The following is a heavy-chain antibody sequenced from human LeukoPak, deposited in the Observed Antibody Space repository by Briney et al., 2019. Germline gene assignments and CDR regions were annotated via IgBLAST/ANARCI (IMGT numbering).Heavy chain of an antibody. V-gene: IGHV4-61*01. Sequence: SETLSLTCTVSGGSVSNGSYYWSWIRQPPGKGLEWIAFIYHSGTTTYNPSLRSRVTISVDTSKNQFSLKLSSVTAADTAVYYCARVSVGATRHFDYWGQGTRVTVSP. CDR1: GGSVSNGSYY. CDR3: ARVSVGATRHFDY. D-gene: IGHD1-26*01. J-gene: IGHJ4*01. CDR2: IYHSGTT.